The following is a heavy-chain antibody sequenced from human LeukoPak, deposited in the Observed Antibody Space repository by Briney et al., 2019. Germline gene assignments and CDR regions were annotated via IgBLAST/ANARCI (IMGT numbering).Heavy chain of an antibody. D-gene: IGHD1-26*01. CDR3: ATPRGSGSYLAFDY. Sequence: QAGGSLRLSCAASGFTFSNYWMHWVRQAPGKGLVWVSRINSDGSSTSYADSVKGRFTISRDNAKNTLYLQMNSLRAEDTAVYYCATPRGSGSYLAFDYWGQGTLVTVSS. V-gene: IGHV3-74*01. J-gene: IGHJ4*02. CDR2: INSDGSST. CDR1: GFTFSNYW.